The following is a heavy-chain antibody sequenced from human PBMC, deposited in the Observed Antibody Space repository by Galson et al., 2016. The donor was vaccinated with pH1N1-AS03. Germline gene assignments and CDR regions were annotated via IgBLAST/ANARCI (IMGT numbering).Heavy chain of an antibody. CDR2: VYPNGVSP. D-gene: IGHD6-19*01. Sequence: SLRLSCAGSGFTFNKYVMHWVRQAPGKGLEYVSGVYPNGVSPHYADSVKDRFTISRDNSKNTLSLQMSSLTTEDTAVYYCEKDLTGWGAFDFWGQGTMVTVS. CDR3: EKDLTGWGAFDF. CDR1: GFTFNKYV. J-gene: IGHJ3*01. V-gene: IGHV3-64D*06.